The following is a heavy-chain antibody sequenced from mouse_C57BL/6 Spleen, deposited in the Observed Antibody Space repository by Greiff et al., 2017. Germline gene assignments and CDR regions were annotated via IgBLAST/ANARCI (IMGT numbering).Heavy chain of an antibody. J-gene: IGHJ4*01. D-gene: IGHD1-1*01. CDR3: ARSITTVVATGYYYAMDY. V-gene: IGHV1-50*01. Sequence: VQLQQPGAELVKPGASVKLSCKASGYTFTSYWMQWVKQRPGQGLEWIGEIDPSDSYTNYNQKFKGKATLTVDTSSSKAYMQLSSLTSEDSAVYYCARSITTVVATGYYYAMDYWGQGTSVTVSS. CDR2: IDPSDSYT. CDR1: GYTFTSYW.